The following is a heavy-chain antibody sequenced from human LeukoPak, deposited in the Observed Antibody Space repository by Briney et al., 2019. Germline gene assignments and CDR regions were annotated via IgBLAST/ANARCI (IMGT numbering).Heavy chain of an antibody. CDR2: IKTKTDDGAT. CDR3: TTYVGATAY. J-gene: IGHJ4*02. Sequence: GGSLRLSCAASGFTFSNARMNWVRQAPGKGLEWVGRIKTKTDDGATDYSAPVKARFTISRDDSKTALYLQMNGLKTEDTAIYYCTTYVGATAYWGQGTLVTVSS. V-gene: IGHV3-15*01. D-gene: IGHD1-26*01. CDR1: GFTFSNAR.